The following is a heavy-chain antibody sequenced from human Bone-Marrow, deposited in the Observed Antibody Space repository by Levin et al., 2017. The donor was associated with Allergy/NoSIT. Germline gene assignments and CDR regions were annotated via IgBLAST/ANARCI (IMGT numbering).Heavy chain of an antibody. J-gene: IGHJ4*02. CDR1: GGSVSSGSYY. CDR2: MYSTGDT. D-gene: IGHD3-22*01. V-gene: IGHV4-61*01. Sequence: SQTLSLTCTVSGGSVSSGSYYWRWIRQPPGRGLEWIGYMYSTGDTNYSPSLKSRVTISVDTSKNQFSLKLTSVTAADTALYYCAREGYSSGPYYFDYWGQGMLVTVSS. CDR3: AREGYSSGPYYFDY.